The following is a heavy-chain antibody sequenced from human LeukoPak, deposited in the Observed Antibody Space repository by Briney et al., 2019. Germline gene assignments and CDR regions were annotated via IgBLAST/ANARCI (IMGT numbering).Heavy chain of an antibody. CDR3: ARDRSLWFGELQDY. Sequence: GGSLRLSCAASGFTFSSYWMHWVRQAPGKGLVWVSCINSDGSSPSYADSVKGRFTISRDNAKNTLSLQMNSLRAEDTAVYYCARDRSLWFGELQDYWGQGTLVTVSS. D-gene: IGHD3-10*01. CDR1: GFTFSSYW. CDR2: INSDGSSP. J-gene: IGHJ4*02. V-gene: IGHV3-74*01.